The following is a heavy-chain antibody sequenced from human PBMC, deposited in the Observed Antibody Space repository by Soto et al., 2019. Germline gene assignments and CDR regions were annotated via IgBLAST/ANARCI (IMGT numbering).Heavy chain of an antibody. V-gene: IGHV3-33*01. J-gene: IGHJ4*02. D-gene: IGHD5-12*01. Sequence: QVQLVESGGGVVQPGSSLRVSCAASGFSFSNYDMHWVRQAPGKGLEWVALIWYDGSDKNYVDSVKGRFTISRDNSKSTLYLQMNSLRVEDTAVYYCARRHGYNFDYWGQGTLVTVSS. CDR3: ARRHGYNFDY. CDR2: IWYDGSDK. CDR1: GFSFSNYD.